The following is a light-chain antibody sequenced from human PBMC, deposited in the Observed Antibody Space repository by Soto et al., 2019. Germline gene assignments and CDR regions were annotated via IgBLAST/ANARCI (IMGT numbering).Light chain of an antibody. CDR1: QSVSSN. V-gene: IGKV3-15*01. CDR3: QQYNNWPPWT. J-gene: IGKJ1*01. Sequence: EIVMTQPPATLSVSPGERATLSCRASQSVSSNLAWYQQKPGQAPRLLIYGASTRATGIPARFSGSGSGTAFTLTISSLQSEDFAVYYCQQYNNWPPWTFGQRTKVEIK. CDR2: GAS.